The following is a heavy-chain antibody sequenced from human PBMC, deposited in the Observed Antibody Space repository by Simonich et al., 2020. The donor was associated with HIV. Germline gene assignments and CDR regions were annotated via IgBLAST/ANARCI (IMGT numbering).Heavy chain of an antibody. J-gene: IGHJ4*02. D-gene: IGHD6-6*01. CDR2: IRFDGSNK. CDR3: ARDRGMASRYFDY. Sequence: QVQLVESGGGVVQPVRSLSLSCAASGFTFSSHGMHWVRQAPGKGLGWVAVIRFDGSNKYDTDSVKGRFTISRDNSKNMLYLQMNSLRADDTAVYYCARDRGMASRYFDYWGQGTLVTVSS. V-gene: IGHV3-33*01. CDR1: GFTFSSHG.